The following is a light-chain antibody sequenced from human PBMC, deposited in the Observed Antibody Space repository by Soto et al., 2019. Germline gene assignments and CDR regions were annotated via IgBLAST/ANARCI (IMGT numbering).Light chain of an antibody. J-gene: IGKJ1*01. CDR3: QQYNNWPRT. V-gene: IGKV3-15*01. Sequence: EIVMTQSQATLSVSPRERATLSCRASQSVSSNLAWYQQKPGQAPRLLIYGASTRATGIPARFSGSGSGTEFTLTISSLQSEDFAVYYCQQYNNWPRTFGQGTKVEIQ. CDR1: QSVSSN. CDR2: GAS.